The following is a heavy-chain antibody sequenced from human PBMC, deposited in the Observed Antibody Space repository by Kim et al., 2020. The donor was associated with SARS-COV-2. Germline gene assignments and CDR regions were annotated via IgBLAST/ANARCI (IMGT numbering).Heavy chain of an antibody. D-gene: IGHD3-10*01. Sequence: SETLSLTCTVSGGSISSGGYYWSWIRQHPGKGLEWIGYIYYSGSTYYNPSLKSRVTISVDTSKNQFSLKLSSVTAADTAVYYCARDWGHYYGSGTPGWFDPWGQGTLVTVSS. J-gene: IGHJ5*02. CDR1: GGSISSGGYY. V-gene: IGHV4-31*03. CDR2: IYYSGST. CDR3: ARDWGHYYGSGTPGWFDP.